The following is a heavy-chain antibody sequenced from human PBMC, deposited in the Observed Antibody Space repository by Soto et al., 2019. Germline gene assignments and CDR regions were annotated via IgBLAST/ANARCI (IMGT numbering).Heavy chain of an antibody. CDR2: FDPEDGET. J-gene: IGHJ4*02. Sequence: KNWGASVKVSCKVSGYTLTELSMHWVRQAPGKGLEWMGGFDPEDGETIYAQKFQGRVTITRDTSASTAYMELSSLRSEDTAVYYCALEQQLAPTFDYWGQGTLVTVSS. CDR3: ALEQQLAPTFDY. CDR1: GYTLTELS. V-gene: IGHV1-24*01. D-gene: IGHD6-13*01.